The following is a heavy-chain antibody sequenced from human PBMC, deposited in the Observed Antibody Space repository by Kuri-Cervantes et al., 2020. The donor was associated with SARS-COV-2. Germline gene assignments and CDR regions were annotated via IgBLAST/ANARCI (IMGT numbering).Heavy chain of an antibody. J-gene: IGHJ3*02. CDR1: GFTFSSYA. CDR3: ARDCGGGSCYGDAFDI. Sequence: RPLSLTCAASGFTFSSYAMHWVRQAPGKGPEWVAVIWYDGSNKYYADSVKGRFTISRDNSKNTLYLQMNSLRAEDTAVYYCARDCGGGSCYGDAFDIWGQGTMVTVSS. D-gene: IGHD2-15*01. V-gene: IGHV3-30*07. CDR2: IWYDGSNK.